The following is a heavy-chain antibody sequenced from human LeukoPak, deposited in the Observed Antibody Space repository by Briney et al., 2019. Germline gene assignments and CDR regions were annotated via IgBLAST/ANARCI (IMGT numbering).Heavy chain of an antibody. Sequence: GGSLRLSCAASGFVLSDYGIHWVRQGIGKGLDWVSGIGSAGDKYYAGSERGRFTISRENAENFVYLQMNGLRAEDTAKYYCVRAKRETSSRPWTSGMDVWGQGTTVTVSS. CDR2: IGSAGDK. D-gene: IGHD3/OR15-3a*01. CDR1: GFVLSDYG. J-gene: IGHJ6*02. V-gene: IGHV3-13*01. CDR3: VRAKRETSSRPWTSGMDV.